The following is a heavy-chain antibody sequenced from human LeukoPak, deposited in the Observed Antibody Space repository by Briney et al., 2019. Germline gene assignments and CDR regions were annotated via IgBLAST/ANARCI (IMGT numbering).Heavy chain of an antibody. CDR3: AKDIGRITGAFDI. J-gene: IGHJ3*02. CDR1: GFTFDDYA. Sequence: GGSLRLSCAASGFTFDDYAMHWVRQAPGKGLEWVSGISWNSGSIAYADSVKGRFTISRDNAKNSLYLQMDSLRAEDTALYYCAKDIGRITGAFDIWGQGTMVTVSS. V-gene: IGHV3-9*01. D-gene: IGHD3-10*01. CDR2: ISWNSGSI.